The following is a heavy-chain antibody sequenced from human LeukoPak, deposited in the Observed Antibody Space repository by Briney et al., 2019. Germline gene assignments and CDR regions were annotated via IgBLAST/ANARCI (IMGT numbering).Heavy chain of an antibody. CDR2: IYHSGST. CDR1: GYSISSGYY. CDR3: ARSVYCSGGSCSPGGRWFDP. J-gene: IGHJ5*02. V-gene: IGHV4-38-2*02. D-gene: IGHD2-15*01. Sequence: SETLSLTCTVPGYSISSGYYWGWIRQPPGKGLEWIGSIYHSGSTYYNPSLKSRVTISVDTSKNQFSLKLSSVTAADTAVYYCARSVYCSGGSCSPGGRWFDPWGQGTLVTVSS.